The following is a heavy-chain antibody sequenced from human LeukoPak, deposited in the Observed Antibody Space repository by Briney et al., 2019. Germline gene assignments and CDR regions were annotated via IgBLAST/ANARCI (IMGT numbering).Heavy chain of an antibody. CDR1: GGSFRSYY. Sequence: SETLSLTCTVSGGSFRSYYWTWIRQPPGKGLEWIAYIYYSGSTNYNPSPKSGGTISLHTSQTQFSLILSSVTAADTAVYYCAGSHSYSGFADPDYWGQGTLVTVSS. D-gene: IGHD5-12*01. CDR2: IYYSGST. CDR3: AGSHSYSGFADPDY. V-gene: IGHV4-59*01. J-gene: IGHJ4*02.